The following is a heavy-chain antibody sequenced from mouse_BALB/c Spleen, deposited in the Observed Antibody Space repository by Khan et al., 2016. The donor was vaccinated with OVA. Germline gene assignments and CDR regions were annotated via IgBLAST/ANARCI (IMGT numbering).Heavy chain of an antibody. CDR3: ARIYGGVFDY. CDR2: ISYSGNT. D-gene: IGHD1-1*02. CDR1: GYSITSDYA. Sequence: EVQLQESGPGLVKPSQSLSLTCTVTGYSITSDYAWNWIRQFPGNKLEWMGFISYSGNTKYNPSLKSRISITRDTSRNQFFLQLNSVTIEDTATYYCARIYGGVFDYWGQGTSPTVSS. V-gene: IGHV3-2*02. J-gene: IGHJ2*02.